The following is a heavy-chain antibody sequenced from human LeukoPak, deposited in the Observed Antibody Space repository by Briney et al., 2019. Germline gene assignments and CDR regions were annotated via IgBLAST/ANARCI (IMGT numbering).Heavy chain of an antibody. CDR2: IIPILGVA. CDR3: ARGAPVEQWPTTYYFDY. J-gene: IGHJ4*02. CDR1: GYTCASFD. Sequence: SVKVSCKASGYTCASFDSNWVRQAPGQGLEWMVTIIPILGVANYAQKFQGSVTITADKSTSTAYMELSSLRSEDTAVYYCARGAPVEQWPTTYYFDYWGQGTLVTVSS. V-gene: IGHV1-69*04. D-gene: IGHD6-19*01.